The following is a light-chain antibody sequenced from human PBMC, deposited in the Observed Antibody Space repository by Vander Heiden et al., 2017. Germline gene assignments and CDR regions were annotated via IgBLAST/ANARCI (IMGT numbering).Light chain of an antibody. Sequence: QSVLTQQPSVSGAPGRSVTISSTRSSPHTGAGYDVHGYQQLPGTAPKLLIYGNSKRPSGVPDRVSGSKSGTSASLAITGLQAEDEADYYCQSYDSSLSGSVFGGGTKLTVL. J-gene: IGLJ3*02. V-gene: IGLV1-40*01. CDR1: SPHTGAGYD. CDR2: GNS. CDR3: QSYDSSLSGSV.